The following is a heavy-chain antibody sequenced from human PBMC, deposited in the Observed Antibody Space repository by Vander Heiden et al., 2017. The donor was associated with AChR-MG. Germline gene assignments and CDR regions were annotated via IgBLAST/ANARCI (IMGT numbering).Heavy chain of an antibody. CDR3: ARVRDFGDYELWDCAL. J-gene: IGHJ2*01. D-gene: IGHD4-17*01. Sequence: EVQLEESGGGGGKPGGSLRLPCAASGSAFSDYPMHWVRQGPGKGLECASSISTSGTYRYYAESVKGRFTISRDNAKISVYLQMNGLRADDTALYYCARVRDFGDYELWDCALWVRGTLGSVSS. V-gene: IGHV3-21*01. CDR2: ISTSGTYR. CDR1: GSAFSDYP.